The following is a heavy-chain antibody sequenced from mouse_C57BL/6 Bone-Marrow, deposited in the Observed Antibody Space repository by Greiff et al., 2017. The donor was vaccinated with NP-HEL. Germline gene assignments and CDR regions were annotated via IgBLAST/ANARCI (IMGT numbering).Heavy chain of an antibody. CDR1: GFTFSSYG. V-gene: IGHV5-6*01. CDR3: ARRNYYGSSYLYAMDY. CDR2: ISSGGSYT. J-gene: IGHJ4*01. D-gene: IGHD1-1*01. Sequence: EVQGVESGGDLVKPGGSLKLSCAASGFTFSSYGMSWVRQTPDKRLEWVATISSGGSYTYYPDSVKGRFTISRDNAKNTLYLQRSSLKSEDTAMYYCARRNYYGSSYLYAMDYWGQGTSVTVSS.